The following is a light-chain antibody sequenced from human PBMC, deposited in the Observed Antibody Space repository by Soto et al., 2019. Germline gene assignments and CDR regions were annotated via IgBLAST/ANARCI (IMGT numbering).Light chain of an antibody. Sequence: DIQMTQSPSSVSASVGDRVIISCRARQNIGSGIAWYQQKPGKAPHLLIYAASVLQSGVPPRYGGSGYGTDFTLTIGSLQPEDFATYYCQQAYSFPLTFGGGTKVEIK. CDR3: QQAYSFPLT. CDR2: AAS. CDR1: QNIGSG. V-gene: IGKV1-12*01. J-gene: IGKJ4*01.